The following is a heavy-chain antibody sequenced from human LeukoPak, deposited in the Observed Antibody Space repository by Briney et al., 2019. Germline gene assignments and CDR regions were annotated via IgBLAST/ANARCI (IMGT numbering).Heavy chain of an antibody. Sequence: SETLSLTCTVSGGSISSYYWSWIRQPPGKGLEWIGYFYYSGSTNYNPSLKSRVTISVDTSKKQFSLKLSSVTAADTAVYYCARGSLGYCTNGVCYYDYWGQGTLVTVSS. CDR2: FYYSGST. CDR1: GGSISSYY. CDR3: ARGSLGYCTNGVCYYDY. J-gene: IGHJ4*02. D-gene: IGHD2-8*01. V-gene: IGHV4-59*01.